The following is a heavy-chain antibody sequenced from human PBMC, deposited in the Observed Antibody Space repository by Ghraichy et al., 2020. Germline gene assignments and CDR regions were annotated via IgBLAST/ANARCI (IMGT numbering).Heavy chain of an antibody. Sequence: GGSLRLSCEASGFTFSSYWMHWVRQAPGKGLVWVSRINSDGSSTNYADSVKGRFAISRDNAKNTLYLQMDSLRAEDMAVYYCARVCAAARNPLDYWGQGTLVTVSS. CDR2: INSDGSST. V-gene: IGHV3-74*01. CDR1: GFTFSSYW. D-gene: IGHD6-6*01. CDR3: ARVCAAARNPLDY. J-gene: IGHJ4*02.